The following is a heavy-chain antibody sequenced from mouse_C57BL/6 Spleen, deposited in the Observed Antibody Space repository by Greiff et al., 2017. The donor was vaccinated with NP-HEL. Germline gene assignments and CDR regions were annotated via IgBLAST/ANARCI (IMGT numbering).Heavy chain of an antibody. Sequence: EVQLQESGPGLVKPSQSLSLPCSVTGYSIPSGYYWNWIRQFPANKLEWMGYISYDGSNNYNPYLKNRISITRDTSKNQFFLKLNSVTTEDTATYYCARDGRAMDYWGQGTSVTVSS. CDR2: ISYDGSN. D-gene: IGHD4-1*01. CDR1: GYSIPSGYY. CDR3: ARDGRAMDY. V-gene: IGHV3-6*01. J-gene: IGHJ4*01.